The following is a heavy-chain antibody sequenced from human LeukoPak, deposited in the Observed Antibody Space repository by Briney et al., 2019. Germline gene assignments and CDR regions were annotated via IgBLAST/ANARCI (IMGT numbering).Heavy chain of an antibody. Sequence: ASVKVSCKASGYTFTSYYMHWVRQAPGQGREWMGIINPSGGSTSYAQKLQGRVTMTRDTSTSTVYMELSSLRSEDTAVYYCARVAAAGTNWFAPWGQGTLVTVS. CDR2: INPSGGST. J-gene: IGHJ5*02. V-gene: IGHV1-46*01. D-gene: IGHD6-13*01. CDR3: ARVAAAGTNWFAP. CDR1: GYTFTSYY.